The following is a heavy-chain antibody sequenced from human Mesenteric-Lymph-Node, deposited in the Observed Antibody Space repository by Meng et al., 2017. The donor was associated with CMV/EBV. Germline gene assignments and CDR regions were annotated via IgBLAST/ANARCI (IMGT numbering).Heavy chain of an antibody. Sequence: ASGFTFSTYSMNWVRQAPGKGLEWVSSISSSSSYIYYADSVKGRFTISRDNAKNSLYLQMNGLRAEDTAVYYCARGSSSGYYYFDYWGQGTLVTVSS. D-gene: IGHD3-22*01. CDR2: ISSSSSYI. CDR3: ARGSSSGYYYFDY. CDR1: GFTFSTYS. V-gene: IGHV3-21*01. J-gene: IGHJ4*02.